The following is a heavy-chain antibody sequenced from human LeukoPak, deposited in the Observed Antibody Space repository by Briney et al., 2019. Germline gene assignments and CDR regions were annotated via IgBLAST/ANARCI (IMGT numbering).Heavy chain of an antibody. V-gene: IGHV3-11*01. CDR1: GVSFSGYY. CDR2: IINSGKTI. CDR3: AKDHRIFSPLDY. Sequence: GGSLRLSCAASGVSFSGYYMTWIRQPPGKGLEWVSYIINSGKTIYYASSVKGRFTTARTNANHSLYQQMTRLTAEDTAVHCCAKDHRIFSPLDYWGQGTLVTVSS. D-gene: IGHD2-15*01. J-gene: IGHJ4*02.